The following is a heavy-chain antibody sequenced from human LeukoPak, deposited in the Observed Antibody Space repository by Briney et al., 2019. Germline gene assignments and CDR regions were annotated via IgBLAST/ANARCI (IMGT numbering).Heavy chain of an antibody. D-gene: IGHD3-10*01. J-gene: IGHJ4*02. CDR3: ALGGFGELILRY. CDR2: IIPIFGTA. CDR1: GGTFSSYA. V-gene: IGHV1-69*05. Sequence: GASVKVSCKASGGTFSSYAISWVRQAPGQGLEGMGGIIPIFGTANYAQKFQGRVTITTDESTSTAYMELSSLRSEDTAVYYCALGGFGELILRYWGQGTLVTVSS.